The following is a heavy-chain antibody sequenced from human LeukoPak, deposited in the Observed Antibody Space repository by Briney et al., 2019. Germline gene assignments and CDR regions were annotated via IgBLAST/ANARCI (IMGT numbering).Heavy chain of an antibody. Sequence: NPSETLPLTCTVSGGSISSYYWSWIRQPAGKGLEWIGRIYTSGSTNYNPSLKSRVTMSVDTSKNQFSLRLSSVTAADTAVYYCARERETYWYFDLWGRGTLVTVSS. CDR2: IYTSGST. CDR1: GGSISSYY. V-gene: IGHV4-4*07. J-gene: IGHJ2*01. CDR3: ARERETYWYFDL. D-gene: IGHD1-26*01.